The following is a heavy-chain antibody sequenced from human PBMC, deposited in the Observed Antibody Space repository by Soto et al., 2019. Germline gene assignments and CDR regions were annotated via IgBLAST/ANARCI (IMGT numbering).Heavy chain of an antibody. V-gene: IGHV3-48*02. Sequence: EVQLAESGGGLVQPGGSLRLSCAASGFTFSSYSMNWVRQAPGKGLEWVSYINSSSSTIYYADSVKGRFTISRDNAKNSLYLQMNSLRDEDTAVYYCARDQRYYGSGSYYYYYGMDVWGQGTTVTVSS. D-gene: IGHD3-10*01. CDR2: INSSSSTI. CDR3: ARDQRYYGSGSYYYYYGMDV. CDR1: GFTFSSYS. J-gene: IGHJ6*02.